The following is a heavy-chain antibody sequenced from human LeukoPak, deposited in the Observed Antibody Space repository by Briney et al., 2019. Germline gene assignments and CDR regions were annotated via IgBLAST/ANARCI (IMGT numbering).Heavy chain of an antibody. Sequence: SVKVSCTXSGYTFTAGYYIHWVRQAHGQGLEWMGRINSYSGGTNYALKFQGRVTMTRDTSMSTAYMDLSSLTSDDTAVYFCVRDNGAYWGQGTLVTVSS. J-gene: IGHJ4*02. V-gene: IGHV1-2*06. CDR2: INSYSGGT. D-gene: IGHD2-8*01. CDR1: GYTFTAGYY. CDR3: VRDNGAY.